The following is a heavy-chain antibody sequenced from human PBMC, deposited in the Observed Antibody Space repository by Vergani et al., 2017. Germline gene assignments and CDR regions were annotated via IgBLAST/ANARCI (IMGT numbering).Heavy chain of an antibody. CDR2: IYHSGST. CDR3: ARGKGKLTIFGVNYYYGMDV. J-gene: IGHJ6*02. Sequence: QVQLQESGPGLVKPSGTLSLTCAVSGGSISSSNWWSWVRQPPGKGLEWIGEIYHSGSTNYHPSLKSRVTISVDKSKNQFSLKLSSVTAADTAVYYCARGKGKLTIFGVNYYYGMDVWGQGTTVTVSS. V-gene: IGHV4-4*02. D-gene: IGHD3-3*01. CDR1: GGSISSSNW.